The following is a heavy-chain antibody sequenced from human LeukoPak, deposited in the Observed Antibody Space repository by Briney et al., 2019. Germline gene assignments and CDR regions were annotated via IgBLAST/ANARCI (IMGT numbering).Heavy chain of an antibody. CDR3: ARDYKSLSRIAAAGTYDY. D-gene: IGHD6-13*01. CDR2: INPNSGGT. J-gene: IGHJ4*02. V-gene: IGHV1-2*06. CDR1: GCTFTGYY. Sequence: ASVKVSCKASGCTFTGYYMHWVRQAPGQGLEWMGRINPNSGGTNYAQKFQGRVTMTRDTSISTAYMELSRLRSDDTAVYYCARDYKSLSRIAAAGTYDYWGQGTLVTVSS.